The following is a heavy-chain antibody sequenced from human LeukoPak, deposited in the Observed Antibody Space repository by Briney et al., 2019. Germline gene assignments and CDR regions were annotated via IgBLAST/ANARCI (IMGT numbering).Heavy chain of an antibody. CDR1: GYSFNDYS. J-gene: IGHJ4*02. CDR3: ARGGSGSGYLYYFDY. D-gene: IGHD3-10*01. Sequence: ASVKVSCKDSGYSFNDYSMHWVRQAPGQGLEWMGRINSNSGGTSYVQNFQGRVTMTRDTSINTAYMELSGLTSDDTAVYYCARGGSGSGYLYYFDYWGQGTLVSVSS. CDR2: INSNSGGT. V-gene: IGHV1-2*06.